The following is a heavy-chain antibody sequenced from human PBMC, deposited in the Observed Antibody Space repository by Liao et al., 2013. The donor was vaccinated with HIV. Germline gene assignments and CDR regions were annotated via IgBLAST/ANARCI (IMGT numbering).Heavy chain of an antibody. D-gene: IGHD1-20*01. Sequence: QVQLQQWGAGLLKPSETLSLTCAVYGGSFSGYYWSWIRQPPGKGLEWIGEINHSGSTNYNPSLKSRVIISIDTSKKQFSLKMSSVTAADTAVYYCARWFVITGGAACAFDIWGLGTVVTVSS. V-gene: IGHV4-34*01. CDR3: ARWFVITGGAACAFDI. J-gene: IGHJ3*02. CDR1: GGSFSGYY. CDR2: INHSGST.